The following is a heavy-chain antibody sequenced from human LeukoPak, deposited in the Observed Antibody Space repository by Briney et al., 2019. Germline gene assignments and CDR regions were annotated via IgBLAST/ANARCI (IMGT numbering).Heavy chain of an antibody. D-gene: IGHD6-19*01. CDR2: IIPTLGIA. CDR1: GGTFSSYS. Sequence: SVKVSCKASGGTFSSYSITWVRRAPGQGLGWMGRIIPTLGIANYAQKFQGRVTVTADKSTSTAYMELSSLRSEDTAVYYCAGEEERGVTVAGTAFDYWGQGTLVTVSS. V-gene: IGHV1-69*04. J-gene: IGHJ4*02. CDR3: AGEEERGVTVAGTAFDY.